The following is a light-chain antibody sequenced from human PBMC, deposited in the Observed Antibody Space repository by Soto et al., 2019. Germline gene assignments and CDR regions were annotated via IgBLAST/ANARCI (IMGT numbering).Light chain of an antibody. CDR3: QQYGSSRSIT. V-gene: IGKV3-20*01. Sequence: EIVLTQSPGTLSLSPGERATLSCRASQSVSSYLAWYQQKPGQAPRLLIYDASNRATGIPARFSGSGSGTDFTLTISSLEPEDFAVYYCQQYGSSRSITFGQGTRLEIK. CDR2: DAS. J-gene: IGKJ5*01. CDR1: QSVSSY.